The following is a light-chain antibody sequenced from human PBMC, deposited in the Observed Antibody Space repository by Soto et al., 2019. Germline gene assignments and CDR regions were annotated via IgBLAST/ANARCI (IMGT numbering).Light chain of an antibody. Sequence: DIQITQSHSTLAASVEDRGIVTCRASQSISSWLAWYRQKPGKAPKLLIYKASSLESGVPSRFRGSGSGTEFTLTISSLQPDDFATYYCLQHNVFPRAFGHGTKADI. CDR2: KAS. CDR3: LQHNVFPRA. J-gene: IGKJ1*01. CDR1: QSISSW. V-gene: IGKV1-5*03.